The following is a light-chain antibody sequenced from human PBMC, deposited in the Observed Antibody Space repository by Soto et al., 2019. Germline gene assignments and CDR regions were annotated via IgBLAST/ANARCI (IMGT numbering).Light chain of an antibody. Sequence: QPVLTQPPSASGTPGQRVTITCSGSSSNIGSNTVSWYQQLPGTAPKLLIYSNNQRPSGVPDRFSGSKSGTSASLAISGLQCEDEADYYCAAWDDSLSGFYVFGTGTKVTVL. J-gene: IGLJ1*01. CDR1: SSNIGSNT. CDR3: AAWDDSLSGFYV. CDR2: SNN. V-gene: IGLV1-44*01.